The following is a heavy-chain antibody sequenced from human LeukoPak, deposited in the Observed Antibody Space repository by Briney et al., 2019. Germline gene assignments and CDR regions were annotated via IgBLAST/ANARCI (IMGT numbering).Heavy chain of an antibody. CDR2: ISWNSGSI. CDR1: GFTFDDYA. V-gene: IGHV3-9*01. J-gene: IGHJ6*02. Sequence: QPGGSLRLSCAASGFTFDDYAMHWARQAPGKGLEWVSGISWNSGSIGYADSVKGRFTISRDNAKNSLYLQMNSLRAEDTALYYCARAPPGYCSGGSCLYYYYGMDVWGQGTTVTVSS. D-gene: IGHD2-15*01. CDR3: ARAPPGYCSGGSCLYYYYGMDV.